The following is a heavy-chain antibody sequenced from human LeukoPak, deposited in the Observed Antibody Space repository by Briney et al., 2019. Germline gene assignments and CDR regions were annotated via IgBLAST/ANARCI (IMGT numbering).Heavy chain of an antibody. J-gene: IGHJ4*02. D-gene: IGHD5-12*01. Sequence: SETLSLTCTVSGGSISSSSYYWGWIRQPPGKGLGWIGSIYYSGSTYYNPSLKSRVTISVDTSKNQFSLKLSSVTAADTAVYYCARQGVATITFGYWGQGTLVTVSS. V-gene: IGHV4-39*01. CDR1: GGSISSSSYY. CDR2: IYYSGST. CDR3: ARQGVATITFGY.